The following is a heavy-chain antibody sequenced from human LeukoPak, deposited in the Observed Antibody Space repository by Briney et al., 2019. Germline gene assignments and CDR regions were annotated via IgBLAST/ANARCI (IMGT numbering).Heavy chain of an antibody. CDR2: ISGSGGST. Sequence: GGSLRLSCAASGFTFSSYAMSWVRQAPGKGLEWVSAISGSGGSTYYADSVKGRFTIPRDNSKNTLYLQMNSLRAEDTAVYYCAKDSAYYYGSGSSFDYWGQGTLVTVSS. CDR3: AKDSAYYYGSGSSFDY. V-gene: IGHV3-23*01. CDR1: GFTFSSYA. J-gene: IGHJ4*02. D-gene: IGHD3-10*01.